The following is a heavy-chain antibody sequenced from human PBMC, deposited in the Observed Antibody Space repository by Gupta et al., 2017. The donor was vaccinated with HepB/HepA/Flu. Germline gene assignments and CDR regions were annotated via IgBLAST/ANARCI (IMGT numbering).Heavy chain of an antibody. CDR2: KAHDRSVT. V-gene: IGHV3-30*18. CDR1: GFTSRTFG. D-gene: IGHD3-16*01. J-gene: IGHJ5*02. CDR3: AKESSPCMSTSFDA. Sequence: QVQLVESGGDVVQPGTSLTRSCAASGFTSRTFGMQWVRKAPGKGLEWVTGKAHDRSVTHYADSGKGRFTISRDNSQNTMALPMNSLRVEDTAIYYCAKESSPCMSTSFDAGGQGILVTVSS.